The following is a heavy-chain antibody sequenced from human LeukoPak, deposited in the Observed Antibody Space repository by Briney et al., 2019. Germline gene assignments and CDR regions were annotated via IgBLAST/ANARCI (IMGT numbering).Heavy chain of an antibody. D-gene: IGHD3-22*01. CDR3: AGDTSSGYLYFDY. V-gene: IGHV3-21*01. Sequence: GGSLRLSCAASGFTFSSYSMNWVRQAPGKGLEWVSSISSSSSYIYYADSVKGRFTISRDNAKNSLYLQMNSLRAEDTAVYYCAGDTSSGYLYFDYWGQGTLVTVSS. CDR1: GFTFSSYS. J-gene: IGHJ4*02. CDR2: ISSSSSYI.